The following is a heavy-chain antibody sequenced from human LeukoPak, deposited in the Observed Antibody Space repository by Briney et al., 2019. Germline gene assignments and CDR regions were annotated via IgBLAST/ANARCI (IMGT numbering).Heavy chain of an antibody. CDR3: AREPDDFWSGPTRGYYFDY. V-gene: IGHV1-8*03. Sequence: ASVKVSCKASGYTFTSYDINWVRQATGQGLEWMGWMNPNSGNTGYAQKFQGRVTITRNTSISTAYMELSSLRSEDTAVYYCAREPDDFWSGPTRGYYFDYWGQGTLVTVSS. D-gene: IGHD3-3*01. CDR2: MNPNSGNT. J-gene: IGHJ4*02. CDR1: GYTFTSYD.